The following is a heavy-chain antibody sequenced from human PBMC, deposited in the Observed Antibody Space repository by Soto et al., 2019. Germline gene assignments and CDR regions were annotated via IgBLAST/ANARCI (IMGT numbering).Heavy chain of an antibody. V-gene: IGHV1-24*01. Sequence: ASVKVSCKVSGYTLTELSMHWVRQAPGKGLEWMGGFDPEDGETIYAQKFQGRVTMTEDTSTDTAYMELSSLRSEDTAVYHCATGGWFGESMDVWGKGTMVTVSS. J-gene: IGHJ6*03. CDR3: ATGGWFGESMDV. CDR2: FDPEDGET. D-gene: IGHD3-10*01. CDR1: GYTLTELS.